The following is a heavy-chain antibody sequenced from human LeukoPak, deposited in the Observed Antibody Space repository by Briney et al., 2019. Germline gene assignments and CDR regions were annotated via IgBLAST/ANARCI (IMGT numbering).Heavy chain of an antibody. J-gene: IGHJ1*01. D-gene: IGHD2-2*01. CDR1: GGSISSYY. CDR3: ARGRPAAMVYFQH. Sequence: PSQTLSLTCTVSGGSISSYYWSWIRQPPGKGLEWIGYIYYSGSTNYNPSLKSRVTISVDTSKNQFSLKLSSVTAADTAVYYCARGRPAAMVYFQHWGQGTLVTVSS. CDR2: IYYSGST. V-gene: IGHV4-59*01.